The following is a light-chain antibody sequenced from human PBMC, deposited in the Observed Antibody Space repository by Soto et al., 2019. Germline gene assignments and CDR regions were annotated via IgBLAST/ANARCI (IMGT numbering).Light chain of an antibody. V-gene: IGKV3-15*01. Sequence: DIVVTQSPATLSVSPGDRATLSCTASQNVTRSLAWYQQKPGQTPRLLIYDASSRAAGIPDRFNGGGSGTEFTLTISSLQSEDFALYFCQQYDTWWTFGQGTRV. CDR3: QQYDTWWT. J-gene: IGKJ1*01. CDR1: QNVTRS. CDR2: DAS.